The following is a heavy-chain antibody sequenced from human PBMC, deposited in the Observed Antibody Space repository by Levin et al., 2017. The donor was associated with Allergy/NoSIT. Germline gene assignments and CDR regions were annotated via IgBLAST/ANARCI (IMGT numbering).Heavy chain of an antibody. CDR3: AKIGDCSSGVCFWETLHDAFDV. D-gene: IGHD2-21*02. Sequence: GESLKISCAASGFTFNKFGMHWVRQGPGKGLEWVAVISFDASQEYYADSVKGRFTISRDNSKNTLYLQMNSLRPEDTAVYFCAKIGDCSSGVCFWETLHDAFDVWGQGKMVSVSS. CDR1: GFTFNKFG. J-gene: IGHJ3*01. CDR2: ISFDASQE. V-gene: IGHV3-30*18.